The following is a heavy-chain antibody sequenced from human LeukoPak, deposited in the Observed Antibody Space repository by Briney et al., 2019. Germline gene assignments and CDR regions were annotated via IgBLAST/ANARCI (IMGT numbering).Heavy chain of an antibody. Sequence: GGSLRLSCAASGFTFSSYGMSWVRQAPGKGLEWVSAISGSGGSTYYADSVKGRFTISRDNSKNTLYLQMNSLRAEDTAVYYCAKGATDEYGSGSYYNVLAYYYMDVWGKGTTVTISS. CDR1: GFTFSSYG. D-gene: IGHD3-10*01. J-gene: IGHJ6*03. CDR2: ISGSGGST. CDR3: AKGATDEYGSGSYYNVLAYYYMDV. V-gene: IGHV3-23*01.